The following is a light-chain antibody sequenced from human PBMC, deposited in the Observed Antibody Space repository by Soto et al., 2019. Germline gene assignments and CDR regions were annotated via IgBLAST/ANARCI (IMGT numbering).Light chain of an antibody. CDR1: QSVSSSY. CDR2: GES. J-gene: IGKJ3*01. V-gene: IGKV3-20*01. CDR3: QQYGSSPGT. Sequence: EIVLTQSPGTLSLSPGERATLSCRASQSVSSSYLAWYQQKPGQAPRLLIYGESSRATGIPDRVSGRGSGTDFTLTISKLEPEDFAVNNCQQYGSSPGTFGPGTKVDIK.